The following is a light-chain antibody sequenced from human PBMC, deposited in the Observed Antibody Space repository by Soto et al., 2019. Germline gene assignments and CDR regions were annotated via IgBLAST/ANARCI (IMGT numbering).Light chain of an antibody. Sequence: EIVLTQSPLSLPVTPGEPASISCRSSQNLLHSNGYNYLNWYLQKPGQSPQLLIYLGSNRASGVPDGFSGSGSGTDFTLTINRVEAEDVGLYFCAQGLATPFTFGGGTKVDIK. CDR3: AQGLATPFT. J-gene: IGKJ4*01. CDR2: LGS. CDR1: QNLLHSNGYNY. V-gene: IGKV2-28*01.